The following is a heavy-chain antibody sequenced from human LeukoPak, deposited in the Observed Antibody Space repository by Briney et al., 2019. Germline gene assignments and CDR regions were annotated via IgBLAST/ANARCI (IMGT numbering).Heavy chain of an antibody. CDR1: GYPFTSFG. D-gene: IGHD4-11*01. CDR2: ISGYNGKT. J-gene: IGHJ4*02. CDR3: ARDRVYDYSNPRGFDY. Sequence: ASVKASCKASGYPFTSFGISWVRQAPGQGLEWMGWISGYNGKTNYAQNPQGRVTMTTDTSTSTAYVELGSLRSDDMAVYYCARDRVYDYSNPRGFDYWGQGTLVTVSS. V-gene: IGHV1-18*03.